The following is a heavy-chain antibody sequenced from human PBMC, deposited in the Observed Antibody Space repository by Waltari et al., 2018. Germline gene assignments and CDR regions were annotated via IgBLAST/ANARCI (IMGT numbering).Heavy chain of an antibody. J-gene: IGHJ4*02. CDR3: AKDRSYGHSLAN. D-gene: IGHD4-17*01. CDR1: GFDVSSSY. Sequence: EVQLVESGGGLLQRVGSLRLSCAGSGFDVSSSYMNWVRQAPGKGLEWVSGIHSGGNTYYADSVKGRFTISRDNSKNTLYLQMNSLRAEDTAVYYCAKDRSYGHSLANWGQGTLVTVSS. V-gene: IGHV3-53*01. CDR2: IHSGGNT.